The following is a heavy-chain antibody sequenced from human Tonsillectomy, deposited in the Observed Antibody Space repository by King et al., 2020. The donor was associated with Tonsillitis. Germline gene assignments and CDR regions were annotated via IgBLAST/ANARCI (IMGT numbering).Heavy chain of an antibody. Sequence: VQLVESGGGLVQPGGSLRLSCAASGFTFNSYAMSWVRQAPGKGLEWVSAISGSVAGSTYYADSVKGRFTITRDNSKNTLYLQMNSLRTEDTAVYFCAKVFLSGSYLLYYFDCWGQGTLVTVSS. V-gene: IGHV3-23*04. D-gene: IGHD6-19*01. J-gene: IGHJ4*02. CDR3: AKVFLSGSYLLYYFDC. CDR1: GFTFNSYA. CDR2: ISGSVAGST.